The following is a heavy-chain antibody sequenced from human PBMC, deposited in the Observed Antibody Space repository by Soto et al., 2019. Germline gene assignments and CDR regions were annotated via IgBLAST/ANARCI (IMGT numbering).Heavy chain of an antibody. CDR1: GGSISSGGYY. CDR3: ARGNARYSSSWSPFDY. V-gene: IGHV4-31*03. Sequence: QVQLQESGPGLVKPSQTLSLTCTVSGGSISSGGYYWSWIRQHPGKGLEWIGYIYYSGSTYYNPSLKSRVTISVDTSKNQFSLKLSSVTAADTAVYYCARGNARYSSSWSPFDYWGQGTLVTVSS. D-gene: IGHD6-13*01. CDR2: IYYSGST. J-gene: IGHJ4*02.